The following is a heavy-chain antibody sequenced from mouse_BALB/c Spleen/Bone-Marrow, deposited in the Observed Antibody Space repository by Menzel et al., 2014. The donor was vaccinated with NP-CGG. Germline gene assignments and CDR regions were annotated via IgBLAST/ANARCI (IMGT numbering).Heavy chain of an antibody. D-gene: IGHD1-1*02. CDR2: SYPGNSDT. J-gene: IGHJ2*01. CDR1: GYTFTSYW. CDR3: TRDGGLYFDC. V-gene: IGHV1-5*01. Sequence: DVQLQESGTVLARPGASVKMSCKASGYTFTSYWMHWVKRRPGQGLEWIGASYPGNSDTTYSQKFKAKAKLTAVTSTSTAYMELSSLTNEDSAVYYCTRDGGLYFDCWGQGTTLTVSS.